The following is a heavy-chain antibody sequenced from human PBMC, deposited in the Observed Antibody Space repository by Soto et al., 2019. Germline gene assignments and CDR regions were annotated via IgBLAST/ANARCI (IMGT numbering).Heavy chain of an antibody. V-gene: IGHV4-34*01. D-gene: IGHD6-13*01. J-gene: IGHJ4*02. CDR2: INHSGST. CDR1: GGSFSGYY. Sequence: QVQLQQWGAGLLKPSETLSLTCAVYGGSFSGYYWSWIRQPPGKGLEWIGEINHSGSTNYNPSLKSRVTLPVDTSKNQFSLKLSSVTAADTAVYYCAREKPYSSSWYHDYWGQGTLVTVSS. CDR3: AREKPYSSSWYHDY.